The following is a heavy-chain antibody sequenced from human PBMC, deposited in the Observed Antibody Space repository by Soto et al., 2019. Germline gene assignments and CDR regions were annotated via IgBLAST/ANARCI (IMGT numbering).Heavy chain of an antibody. D-gene: IGHD3-16*01. CDR2: ISAYNGNT. CDR1: GYTFTSYG. CDR3: AMVDNYVTPTPQDV. V-gene: IGHV1-18*01. J-gene: IGHJ6*02. Sequence: ASVKVSCKASGYTFTSYGISWVRQAPGQGLEWMGWISAYNGNTNYAQKFQGRLTMTTDTSTSTAYMDLGSLTSDDTAVYYCAMVDNYVTPTPQDVWGQGTTVTVSS.